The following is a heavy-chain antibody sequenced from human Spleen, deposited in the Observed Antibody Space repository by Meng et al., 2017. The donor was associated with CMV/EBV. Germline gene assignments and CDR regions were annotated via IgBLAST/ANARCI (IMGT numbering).Heavy chain of an antibody. CDR3: ARGRKGGVSIAVAGTGYFQH. D-gene: IGHD6-19*01. Sequence: FSGYYWGWIRQPPGKGLEWIGEINHRGRTNYNPSLKRQVTISVDTSKNQFSLKLSSVTAADTAVYHCARGRKGGVSIAVAGTGYFQHWGQGTLVTVSS. CDR1: FSGYY. V-gene: IGHV4-34*01. CDR2: INHRGRT. J-gene: IGHJ1*01.